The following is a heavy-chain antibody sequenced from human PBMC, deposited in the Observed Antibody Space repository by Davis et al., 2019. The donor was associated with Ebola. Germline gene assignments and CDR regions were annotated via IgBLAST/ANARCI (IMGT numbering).Heavy chain of an antibody. CDR3: ARNIVDLYYYGMDV. J-gene: IGHJ6*02. CDR2: IYYSGST. CDR1: GGSISSYY. V-gene: IGHV4-59*01. Sequence: SETLSLTCTASGGSISSYYWSWIRQPPGKGLEWIGYIYYSGSTNYNPSLKSRVTISVDTSKNQFSLKLSSVTAADTAVYYCARNIVDLYYYGMDVWGQGTTVTVSS. D-gene: IGHD3-16*02.